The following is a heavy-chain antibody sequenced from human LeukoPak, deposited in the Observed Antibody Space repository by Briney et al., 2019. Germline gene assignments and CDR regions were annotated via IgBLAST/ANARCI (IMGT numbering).Heavy chain of an antibody. J-gene: IGHJ4*02. CDR2: IRGNNDNT. V-gene: IGHV1-18*03. CDR3: VRDSAYSPVY. Sequence: GASVKVSCKASGGTFSSYAISWVRQAPGQGLEWMAWIRGNNDNTKYAQKFQGRVTLTTDTSTSTAYMELRGLTSDDMAVYYCVRDSAYSPVYWGQGTLVTVSP. CDR1: GGTFSSYA. D-gene: IGHD5-12*01.